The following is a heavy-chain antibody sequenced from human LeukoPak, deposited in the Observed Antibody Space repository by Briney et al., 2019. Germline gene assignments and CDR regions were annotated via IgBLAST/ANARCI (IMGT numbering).Heavy chain of an antibody. J-gene: IGHJ6*02. V-gene: IGHV1-18*01. D-gene: IGHD1-1*01. CDR2: SSGYTGNN. CDR1: GYTVTNYG. Sequence: ASVKGSCKASGYTVTNYGIICLRQAPVQGLECISLSSGYTGNNNYAQNIQGRVNMTTDTSTSTAYMELRRLRSDDKAVYYCARHQEGVPPSESSYYGMAVWGQGTTVTVCS. CDR3: ARHQEGVPPSESSYYGMAV.